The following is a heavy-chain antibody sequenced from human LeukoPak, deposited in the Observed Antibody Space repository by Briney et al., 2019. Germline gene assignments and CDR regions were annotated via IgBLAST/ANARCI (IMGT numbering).Heavy chain of an antibody. D-gene: IGHD3-3*01. J-gene: IGHJ4*02. CDR3: ARGRRTIFGVVTQFDY. CDR2: ISNTGTYV. Sequence: PGGSLRLSCAASGFTFNDHFMTWIRQAPGKGLEWVSYISNTGTYVNYADSVKGRFTISRDNAKNSLYLQMDSLRAEDTAVYYCARGRRTIFGVVTQFDYWGQGTLVTVSS. CDR1: GFTFNDHF. V-gene: IGHV3-11*04.